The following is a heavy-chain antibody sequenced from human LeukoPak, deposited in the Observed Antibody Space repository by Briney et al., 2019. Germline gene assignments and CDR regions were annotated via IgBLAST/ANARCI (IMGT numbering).Heavy chain of an antibody. CDR1: GFTFDDYG. Sequence: GGSLRLSCAASGFTFDDYGMSWVRQAPGKGLEWVSGINWNGGSTGYADSVKGRFAISRDNAKNSLYLQMNSLRAEDTALYYCARVRYYGSGSYGIDAFDIWGQGTMVTVSS. CDR2: INWNGGST. D-gene: IGHD3-10*01. CDR3: ARVRYYGSGSYGIDAFDI. J-gene: IGHJ3*02. V-gene: IGHV3-20*04.